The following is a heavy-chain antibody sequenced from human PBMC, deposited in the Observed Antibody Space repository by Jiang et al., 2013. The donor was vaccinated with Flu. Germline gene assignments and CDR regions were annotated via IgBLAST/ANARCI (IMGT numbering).Heavy chain of an antibody. CDR1: A. CDR2: ISYDGSNK. Sequence: AMHWVRQAPGKGLEWVAVISYDGSNKYYADSVKGRFTISRDNSKNTLYLQMNSLRAEDTAVYYCASFSRFSGWGQGTLVTVSS. D-gene: IGHD3-10*01. J-gene: IGHJ4*02. V-gene: IGHV3-30-3*01. CDR3: ASFSRFSG.